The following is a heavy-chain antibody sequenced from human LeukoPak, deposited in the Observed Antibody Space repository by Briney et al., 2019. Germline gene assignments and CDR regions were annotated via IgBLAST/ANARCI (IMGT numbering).Heavy chain of an antibody. CDR2: ISDYI. CDR3: ARGHSGSYQGTDAFDI. V-gene: IGHV3-21*01. Sequence: PGGSLRLSCAASGFSFSSYSMNWVRQAPGKGLEWLSSISDYIYDADSLKGRFSISRDNAKKSLYLQMNSLRAEDTAVYYCARGHSGSYQGTDAFDIWGQGTMVTVSP. CDR1: GFSFSSYS. J-gene: IGHJ3*02. D-gene: IGHD1-26*01.